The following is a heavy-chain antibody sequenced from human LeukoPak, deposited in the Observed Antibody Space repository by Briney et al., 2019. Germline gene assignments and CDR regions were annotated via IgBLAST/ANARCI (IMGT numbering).Heavy chain of an antibody. Sequence: GGSLRLSCATSGFTFSSYGMHWVRQAPGKGLEWVAFIRHDGSNKYYADSVKGRFTISRDNSKNTLYLQMNSLRAEDTAVYYCAKEAPRFSAATPGYFDYWGQGTLVTVSS. CDR2: IRHDGSNK. V-gene: IGHV3-30*02. CDR3: AKEAPRFSAATPGYFDY. J-gene: IGHJ4*02. CDR1: GFTFSSYG. D-gene: IGHD3-10*01.